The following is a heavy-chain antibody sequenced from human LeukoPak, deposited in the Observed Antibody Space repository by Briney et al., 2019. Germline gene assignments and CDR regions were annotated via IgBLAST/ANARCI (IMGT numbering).Heavy chain of an antibody. Sequence: QPGGSLRLSCAASGLIFSSYGMHGVRQAPGEGLEWVAYIRHDESKTFYADSVKGRFTISRDNSKNTLYLQMHSLRAEDTALYYCAKPVIPSAYQGTYYMDVWGKGTTATVSS. J-gene: IGHJ6*03. V-gene: IGHV3-30*02. D-gene: IGHD3-16*01. CDR1: GLIFSSYG. CDR2: IRHDESKT. CDR3: AKPVIPSAYQGTYYMDV.